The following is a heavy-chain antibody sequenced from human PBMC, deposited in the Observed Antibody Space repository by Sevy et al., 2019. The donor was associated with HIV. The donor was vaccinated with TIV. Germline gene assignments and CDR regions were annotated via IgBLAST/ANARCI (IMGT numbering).Heavy chain of an antibody. D-gene: IGHD6-19*01. CDR2: IIPILGTV. Sequence: ASVKVSCKASGGTFSSYGISWVRQAPGQGLEWMGGIIPILGTVNYAQKFQGRVTITADESTKTAYMELSSLRSEDTAVYYCARGGGHGWYYVDYWGQETLVTVSS. CDR1: GGTFSSYG. CDR3: ARGGGHGWYYVDY. V-gene: IGHV1-69*13. J-gene: IGHJ4*02.